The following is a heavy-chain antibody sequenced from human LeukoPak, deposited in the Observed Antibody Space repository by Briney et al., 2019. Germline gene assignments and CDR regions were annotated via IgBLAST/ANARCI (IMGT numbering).Heavy chain of an antibody. J-gene: IGHJ6*02. Sequence: GASVKVSCTASGYTFAGYYMHWVRQAPGQGLEWMGWINSNSGDTEYAQTFQGRVTMTRDTSISTLYMDLIGLASDGTALYYWASGRRGGYGLDVWDQGTTVTVSS. CDR2: INSNSGDT. D-gene: IGHD3-16*01. CDR3: ASGRRGGYGLDV. V-gene: IGHV1-2*02. CDR1: GYTFAGYY.